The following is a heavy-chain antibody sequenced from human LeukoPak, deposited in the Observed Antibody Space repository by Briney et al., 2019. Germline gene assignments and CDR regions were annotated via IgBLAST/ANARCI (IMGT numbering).Heavy chain of an antibody. CDR3: ASRTGTRFDP. CDR2: IYYTGST. D-gene: IGHD3/OR15-3a*01. J-gene: IGHJ5*02. CDR1: GGSISSYY. Sequence: SETLSLTCTVSGGSISSYYWSWIRQPPGKGLEWIGYIYYTGSTNYNPSLRSRVTMSADTSKNQFSLKLSSVTAADTAVYCCASRTGTRFDPWGQGTLVTVSS. V-gene: IGHV4-59*01.